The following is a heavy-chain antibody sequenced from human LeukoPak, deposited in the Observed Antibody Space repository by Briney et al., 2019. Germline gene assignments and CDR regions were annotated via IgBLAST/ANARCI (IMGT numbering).Heavy chain of an antibody. CDR2: IYYSGST. V-gene: IGHV4-59*01. D-gene: IGHD3-9*01. CDR1: GGSISSYY. CDR3: ARVTGYLIADYFRY. Sequence: SETLSLTCTVSGGSISSYYWSWIRQPPGKGLEWIGYIYYSGSTNYKPSLKSRVTISVETSKNQFSLKLRSVTAADTAVYYCARVTGYLIADYFRYWGQGTLVTVSS. J-gene: IGHJ4*02.